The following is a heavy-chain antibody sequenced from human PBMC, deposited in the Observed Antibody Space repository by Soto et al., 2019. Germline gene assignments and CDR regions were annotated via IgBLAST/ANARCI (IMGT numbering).Heavy chain of an antibody. CDR2: IGASGTST. J-gene: IGHJ6*04. Sequence: PGGSLRLSCAASGFTFSNYAMTWVRQAPGKGLEWVSSIGASGTSTYYADSVKGRFTISRDKSKNTLYLQMNSLRAEETAIYYCAKGPVNPTILAVVTSIDYYYGLDVWGIGTTVTGS. CDR1: GFTFSNYA. CDR3: AKGPVNPTILAVVTSIDYYYGLDV. D-gene: IGHD3-3*01. V-gene: IGHV3-23*01.